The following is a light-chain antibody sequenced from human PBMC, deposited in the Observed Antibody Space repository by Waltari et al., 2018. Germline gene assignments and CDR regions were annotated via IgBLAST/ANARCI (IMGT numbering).Light chain of an antibody. Sequence: DIVMPQSPDSLAVSLGERATINCKSSPSVLYSSNNKNYLAWYQQKPGQPPKLLIYWASTRESGVPDRFSGSGSGTDFTLTISSLQAEDVAVYYCQQYYSIPRTFGQGTKVEIK. CDR3: QQYYSIPRT. V-gene: IGKV4-1*01. CDR2: WAS. J-gene: IGKJ1*01. CDR1: PSVLYSSNNKNY.